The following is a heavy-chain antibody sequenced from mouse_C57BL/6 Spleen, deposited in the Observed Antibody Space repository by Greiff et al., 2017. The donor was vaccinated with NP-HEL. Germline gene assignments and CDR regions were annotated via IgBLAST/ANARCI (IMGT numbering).Heavy chain of an antibody. J-gene: IGHJ3*01. CDR3: AKLLYYDYDWFAY. Sequence: EVKLMESGPGLVKPSQSLSLTCSVTGYSITSGYYWNWIRQFPGNKLEWRGYISYDGSNNYNPSLKNRISITRDTSKNQFFLKLNSVTTEDTATYYFAKLLYYDYDWFAYWGQGTLVTVSA. CDR1: GYSITSGYY. D-gene: IGHD2-4*01. CDR2: ISYDGSN. V-gene: IGHV3-6*01.